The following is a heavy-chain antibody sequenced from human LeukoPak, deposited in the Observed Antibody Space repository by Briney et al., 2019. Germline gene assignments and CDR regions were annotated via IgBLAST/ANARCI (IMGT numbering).Heavy chain of an antibody. J-gene: IGHJ4*02. V-gene: IGHV4-59*01. CDR3: ARGMGRAVAGPYFDY. Sequence: SETLSLTCTVSGGSISSYYWSWIRQPPGKGLEWIGYIYYSGSTNYNPSLKSRVTISVDTSKNQFSLKLSSVTAADAAVYYCARGMGRAVAGPYFDYWGQGTLVTVSS. CDR2: IYYSGST. CDR1: GGSISSYY. D-gene: IGHD6-19*01.